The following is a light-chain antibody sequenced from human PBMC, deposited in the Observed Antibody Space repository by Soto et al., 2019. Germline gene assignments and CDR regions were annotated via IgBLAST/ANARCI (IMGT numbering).Light chain of an antibody. J-gene: IGKJ1*01. CDR1: QSVSSY. CDR3: QQYNNWPGT. CDR2: DAS. V-gene: IGKV3-11*01. Sequence: EIVLTQSPATLSLSPGERATLSCRASQSVSSYLAWYQQKPGQAPRLLIYDASKRATGIPARFTGSGSGTEFTLTIGSLQSEDCALYYCQQYNNWPGTFGQGTKVDIK.